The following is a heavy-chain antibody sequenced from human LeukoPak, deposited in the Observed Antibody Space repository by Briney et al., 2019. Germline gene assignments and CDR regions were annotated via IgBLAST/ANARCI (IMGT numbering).Heavy chain of an antibody. V-gene: IGHV3-7*03. CDR2: IKEDGSEK. D-gene: IGHD4-17*01. CDR1: GLTFSNYW. Sequence: HTGGSLRLSCAASGLTFSNYWMSWVRQAPGKGLEWVANIKEDGSEKYYVDSVKGRFTISRDNAKNSLYLQMNSLRAEDTALYYCAKDIDYGDSYYFDYWGQGTLVTVSS. CDR3: AKDIDYGDSYYFDY. J-gene: IGHJ4*02.